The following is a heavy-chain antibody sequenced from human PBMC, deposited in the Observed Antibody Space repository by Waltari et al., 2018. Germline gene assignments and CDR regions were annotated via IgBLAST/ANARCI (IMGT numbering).Heavy chain of an antibody. CDR1: GGSFSGYY. J-gene: IGHJ4*02. CDR2: INHSGST. Sequence: QVQLQQWGAGLLKPSETLSLTCAVYGGSFSGYYWSWIRQPPGKGLEWIGEINHSGSTNYNPSLKSRVTISVDTSKNQFSLKLSSVTAADTAVYYCARRSRRVAGRSFGLDYWGQGTLVTVSS. V-gene: IGHV4-34*01. D-gene: IGHD6-19*01. CDR3: ARRSRRVAGRSFGLDY.